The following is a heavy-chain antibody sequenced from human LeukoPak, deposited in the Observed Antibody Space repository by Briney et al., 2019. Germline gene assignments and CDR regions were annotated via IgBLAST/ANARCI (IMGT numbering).Heavy chain of an antibody. V-gene: IGHV1-18*01. CDR3: AAFHYYDSSGYYYQGGWFQH. D-gene: IGHD3-22*01. CDR2: INTYNGNT. CDR1: GYTFSSYG. Sequence: ASVKVSCKASGYTFSSYGISWVRQAPGQGLEWMGWINTYNGNTNYAQKLQGRVTMTTDISTSTAYMDLRSLRSEDTAVYYCAAFHYYDSSGYYYQGGWFQHWGQGTLVTVSS. J-gene: IGHJ1*01.